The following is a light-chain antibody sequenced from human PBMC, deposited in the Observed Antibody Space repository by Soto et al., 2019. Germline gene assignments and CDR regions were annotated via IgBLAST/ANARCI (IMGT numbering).Light chain of an antibody. CDR1: QSVGTN. Sequence: EVVMTQSPATVSVSPGERTSLSCRASQSVGTNLGWYQQKPGQAPRLIISKTYTRATGVPARFSGSWSGTEFTLTISSLQSEDSAVYYCQKYANGPLTCGGGTKVDIK. CDR2: KTY. J-gene: IGKJ4*01. CDR3: QKYANGPLT. V-gene: IGKV3-15*01.